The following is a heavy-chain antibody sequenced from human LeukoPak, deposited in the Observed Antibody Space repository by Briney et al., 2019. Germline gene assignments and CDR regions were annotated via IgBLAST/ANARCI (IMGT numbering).Heavy chain of an antibody. CDR2: INHSGST. J-gene: IGHJ4*02. CDR3: ASLGDYSSGYPFDY. V-gene: IGHV4-34*01. CDR1: GGSFSGYY. D-gene: IGHD3-22*01. Sequence: SETLSLTFAVYGGSFSGYYWRWSRQPPGKGLEWIGEINHSGSTNYNPSLKSRVTISVDTSKNQFSLKLSSVTAADTAVYYCASLGDYSSGYPFDYWGQGTLVTVSS.